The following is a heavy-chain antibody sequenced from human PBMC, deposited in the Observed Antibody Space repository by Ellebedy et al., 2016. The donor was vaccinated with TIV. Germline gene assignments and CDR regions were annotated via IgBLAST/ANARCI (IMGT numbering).Heavy chain of an antibody. CDR2: CRNRLKSHST. CDR3: VRWDRGNPGS. Sequence: PGGSLRLSCAASGFTFSDPDMAWVPQAPGKGLEWVRRCRNRLKSHSTDYGASVKGRFAISRDDSKNSLYLQMNSLTTDDTAVCYCVRWDRGNPGSWGQGTRVTVS. CDR1: GFTFSDPD. J-gene: IGHJ4*02. V-gene: IGHV3-72*01. D-gene: IGHD1-14*01.